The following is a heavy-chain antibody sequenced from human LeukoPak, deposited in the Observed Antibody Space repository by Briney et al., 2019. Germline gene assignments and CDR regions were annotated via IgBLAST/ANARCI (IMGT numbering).Heavy chain of an antibody. CDR3: AREKGYYDSSGYYYDHDAFDI. V-gene: IGHV4-34*01. Sequence: SETLSLTCAVYGGSFSGYYWSWIRQPPGKGLEWIGEINHSGSNNYNPSRKSRVTISVDTSKNQCSQKLSSVTAADTAVYYCAREKGYYDSSGYYYDHDAFDIWGQGTMVTVSS. CDR2: INHSGSN. J-gene: IGHJ3*02. CDR1: GGSFSGYY. D-gene: IGHD3-22*01.